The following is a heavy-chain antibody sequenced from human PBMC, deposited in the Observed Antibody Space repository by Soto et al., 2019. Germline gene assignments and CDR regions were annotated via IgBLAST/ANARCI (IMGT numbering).Heavy chain of an antibody. Sequence: QVQLVESGGGVVQPGKSLRLSCAASGFTFRAYGMHWVRQAPGKGLEWVAVIWFDGSEEYYADSVKGRFTVSRDNSKNTAYLIVNNLRAEDTAVYYCARTHAQSSGSCPDFWGHGTLVTVSS. CDR1: GFTFRAYG. CDR3: ARTHAQSSGSCPDF. D-gene: IGHD3-22*01. J-gene: IGHJ4*01. V-gene: IGHV3-33*01. CDR2: IWFDGSEE.